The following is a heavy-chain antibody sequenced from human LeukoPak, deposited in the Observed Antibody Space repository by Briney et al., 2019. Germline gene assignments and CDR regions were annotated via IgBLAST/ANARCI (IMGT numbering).Heavy chain of an antibody. V-gene: IGHV3-53*05. CDR1: GFTVSSSY. Sequence: GGSLRLSCAASGFTVSSSYMSWVRQAPGKGLEWVSVIHSGGKTYYADSVKGRFTISRDISTDTLWLQMDSLRTEDTAVYYCAKGPLRGTAAAIDYWGQGTLVTVSS. CDR3: AKGPLRGTAAAIDY. CDR2: IHSGGKT. D-gene: IGHD2-2*01. J-gene: IGHJ4*02.